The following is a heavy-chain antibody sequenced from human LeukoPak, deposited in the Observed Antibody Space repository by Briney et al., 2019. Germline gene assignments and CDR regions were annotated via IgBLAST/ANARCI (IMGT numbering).Heavy chain of an antibody. V-gene: IGHV4-39*07. CDR3: ARGGWNVSGFDY. Sequence: SETLSLTCTVSGGSISSSSYYWGWIRQPPGKGLEWIGSIYYSGSTYYNPSLKSRVTISVDTSKNQFSLKLSSVTAADTAVYYCARGGWNVSGFDYWGQGTLVTVSS. CDR2: IYYSGST. CDR1: GGSISSSSYY. D-gene: IGHD1-1*01. J-gene: IGHJ4*02.